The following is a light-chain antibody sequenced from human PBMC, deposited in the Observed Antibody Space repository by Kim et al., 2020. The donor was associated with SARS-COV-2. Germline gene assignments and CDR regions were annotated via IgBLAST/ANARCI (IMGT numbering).Light chain of an antibody. V-gene: IGKV2-30*02. CDR3: SQGTHRPPWT. CDR2: QVS. Sequence: DVVLTQSPLSLPVTLGQPASISCRSSQSLVHSDGNTYLNWFQQRPGQSPRRLIYQVSNRDSGVPDRFSGSGSGTDFTLQISRVEAEDVGVFYCSQGTHRPPWTFGQGTKVDIK. CDR1: QSLVHSDGNTY. J-gene: IGKJ1*01.